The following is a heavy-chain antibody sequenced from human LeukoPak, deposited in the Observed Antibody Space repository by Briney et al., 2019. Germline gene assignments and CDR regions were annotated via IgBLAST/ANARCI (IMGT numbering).Heavy chain of an antibody. J-gene: IGHJ5*02. CDR2: ISAYNGNT. V-gene: IGHV1-18*01. CDR3: ARDSIVLMVYAMPNWFDP. D-gene: IGHD2-8*01. Sequence: ASVKVSCKASGGTFTSYGISWVRQAPGQGLEWMGWISAYNGNTNYAQKLQGRVTMTTDTSTSTAYMELRSLRSDDTAVYYCARDSIVLMVYAMPNWFDPWGQGTLATVSS. CDR1: GGTFTSYG.